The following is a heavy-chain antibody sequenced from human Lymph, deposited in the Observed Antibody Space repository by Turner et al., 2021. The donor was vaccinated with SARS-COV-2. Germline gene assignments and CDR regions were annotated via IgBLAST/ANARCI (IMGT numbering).Heavy chain of an antibody. V-gene: IGHV4-59*01. CDR3: ARARWLRGEVDY. CDR2: IYYSGST. Sequence: HVQLHESVPGLFMPSETLSLICSVSGGSISSYYWRWFRQPPGKGLEWIGYIYYSGSTNYNTSLKSRVTISVDTTKNQVSLKLSSVTAADTAVYYCARARWLRGEVDYWGQGTLVTVSS. D-gene: IGHD5-12*01. J-gene: IGHJ4*02. CDR1: GGSISSYY.